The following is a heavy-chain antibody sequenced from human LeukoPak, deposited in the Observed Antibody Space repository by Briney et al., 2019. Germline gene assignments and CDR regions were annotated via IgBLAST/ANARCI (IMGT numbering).Heavy chain of an antibody. Sequence: GGSLRLSCAASGFTFSTYAISWVRQAPGKGLEWVSTITGSGDITYYADSVKGRFTISRDNSKNTLSLQMNSLRAEDTAVYYCAKETIFGVAWHFDFWGQRTLVTVSS. V-gene: IGHV3-23*01. CDR1: GFTFSTYA. D-gene: IGHD3-3*01. CDR2: ITGSGDIT. J-gene: IGHJ4*02. CDR3: AKETIFGVAWHFDF.